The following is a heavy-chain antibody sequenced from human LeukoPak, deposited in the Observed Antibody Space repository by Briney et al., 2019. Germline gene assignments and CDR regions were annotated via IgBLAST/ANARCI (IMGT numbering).Heavy chain of an antibody. V-gene: IGHV5-51*01. Sequence: GASLKISCKGSGSLFTSFWIGWARQQPGKGLEWRGIIYRGDSDTRNSPSLQGQVIISADKSISTACLQWSSLKASDTSMYYCARSSHEYYGSGPVHACYIDYWGQGTLVTVSS. D-gene: IGHD3-10*01. J-gene: IGHJ4*02. CDR2: IYRGDSDT. CDR3: ARSSHEYYGSGPVHACYIDY. CDR1: GSLFTSFW.